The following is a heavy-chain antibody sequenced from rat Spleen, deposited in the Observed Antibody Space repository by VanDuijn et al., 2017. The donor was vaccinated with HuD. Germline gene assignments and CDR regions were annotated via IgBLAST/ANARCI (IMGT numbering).Heavy chain of an antibody. D-gene: IGHD1-9*01. CDR3: ARYYGYNYWFAY. CDR2: ITSTGNTP. CDR1: GFTFSNYD. Sequence: EVQLVESGGGLVQPGRSLKLSCAASGFTFSNYDMAWVRQAPGKGLDWVASITSTGNTPYYPDSVRGRFTVSRDNAKSTLYLQMNSLKSEDTATYYCARYYGYNYWFAYWGQGTLVTVSS. V-gene: IGHV5S23*01. J-gene: IGHJ3*01.